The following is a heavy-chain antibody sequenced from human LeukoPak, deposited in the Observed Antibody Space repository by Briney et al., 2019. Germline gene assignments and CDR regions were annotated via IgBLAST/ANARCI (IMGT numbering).Heavy chain of an antibody. CDR2: ISHDGSNE. CDR1: GFTFSSYG. J-gene: IGHJ4*02. D-gene: IGHD3-10*01. CDR3: AKEGYYGSGSFPDS. Sequence: GGSLRLSCEASGFTFSSYGMHWVRRAPGKGLEWMTVISHDGSNEYYVDSVKGRFTISRDNSKSTLYLQMNSLRVEDTAVYYCAKEGYYGSGSFPDSWGQGTPVTVSS. V-gene: IGHV3-30*18.